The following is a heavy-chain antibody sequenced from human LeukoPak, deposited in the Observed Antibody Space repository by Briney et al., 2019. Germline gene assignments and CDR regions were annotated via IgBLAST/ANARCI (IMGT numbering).Heavy chain of an antibody. CDR2: IYDSGST. CDR3: ACLTTADAFDI. J-gene: IGHJ3*02. CDR1: GGSISSYY. Sequence: SETLSLTCTVSGGSISSYYWSWIRQPPGKGLEWIGYIYDSGSTNYNPSLKSRVTISVDTSKNQFSLKLSSVTAADTAVYCCACLTTADAFDIWGQGTMVTVSS. D-gene: IGHD3-22*01. V-gene: IGHV4-59*01.